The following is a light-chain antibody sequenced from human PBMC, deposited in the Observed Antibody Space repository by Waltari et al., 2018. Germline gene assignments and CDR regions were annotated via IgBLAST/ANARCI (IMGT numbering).Light chain of an antibody. V-gene: IGLV1-51*01. Sequence: QSVLTQPPSVSAAPGQKVTISCSGRGSNIGRNYVPWYQQLPRTSHKVVSYDNNRRPSGIPDRFSGSKSGTSATLGITGLQTGDEADYYCGTWDSSLSIGVFGGGTKLTVL. CDR1: GSNIGRNY. CDR2: DNN. CDR3: GTWDSSLSIGV. J-gene: IGLJ2*01.